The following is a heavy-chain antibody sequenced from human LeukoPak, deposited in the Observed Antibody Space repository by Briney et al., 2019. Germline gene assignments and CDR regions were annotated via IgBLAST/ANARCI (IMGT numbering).Heavy chain of an antibody. D-gene: IGHD6-19*01. Sequence: PSETLSLTCTVSGGSIGSSSYYWGWIRQPPGKGLEWIGSIHYSGSTNYNPSLKSRVTISIDTSKNQFSLNLSSVTAADTAVYYCARDQALGYGWPTVLAIDIWGQGTMVTVSS. J-gene: IGHJ3*02. CDR1: GGSIGSSSYY. CDR3: ARDQALGYGWPTVLAIDI. V-gene: IGHV4-39*07. CDR2: IHYSGST.